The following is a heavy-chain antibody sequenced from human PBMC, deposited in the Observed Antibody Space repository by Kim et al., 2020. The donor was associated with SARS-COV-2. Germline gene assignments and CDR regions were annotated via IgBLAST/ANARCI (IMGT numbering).Heavy chain of an antibody. Sequence: GGSLRLSCAASGFTFSSYAMSWVRQAPGKGLEWGSAISGSGGSTYYADSVKGRFTISRDNSKNTLYLQMNSLRAEDTAVYYCAKGHQAYYDILSGEAAFDIWGQGTMVTVSS. CDR2: ISGSGGST. V-gene: IGHV3-23*01. J-gene: IGHJ3*02. CDR3: AKGHQAYYDILSGEAAFDI. CDR1: GFTFSSYA. D-gene: IGHD3-9*01.